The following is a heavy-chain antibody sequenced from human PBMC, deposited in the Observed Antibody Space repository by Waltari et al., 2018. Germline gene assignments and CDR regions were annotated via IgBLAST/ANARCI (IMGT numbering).Heavy chain of an antibody. CDR2: IKQDGSEK. CDR3: ARDSSLNYYGMDV. Sequence: EVQLVESGGGLVQPGGSLRLSCAASGFTFGSYWMSWVRQAPGKGLEWVANIKQDGSEKYYVDSVKGRFTISRDNAKNSLYLQMNSLRAEDTAVYYCARDSSLNYYGMDVWGQGTTVTVSS. J-gene: IGHJ6*02. CDR1: GFTFGSYW. V-gene: IGHV3-7*01. D-gene: IGHD6-13*01.